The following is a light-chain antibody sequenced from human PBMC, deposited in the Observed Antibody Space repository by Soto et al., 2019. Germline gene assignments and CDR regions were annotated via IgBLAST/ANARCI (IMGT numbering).Light chain of an antibody. J-gene: IGKJ1*01. Sequence: DIQMTQSPSTLSASVGDRVTITCRASQSVRSWLAWYQQKPGRAPKFLIYDASSLESGVPSRFSGSGSGTEFTLTISNLQPDDFATYYCQQYNSYSQTFGQGTKVDIK. CDR2: DAS. V-gene: IGKV1-5*01. CDR1: QSVRSW. CDR3: QQYNSYSQT.